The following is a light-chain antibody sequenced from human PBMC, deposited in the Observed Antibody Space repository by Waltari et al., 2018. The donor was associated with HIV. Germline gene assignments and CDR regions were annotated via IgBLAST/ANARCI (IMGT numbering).Light chain of an antibody. V-gene: IGKV3-20*01. Sequence: VLTQSPGTLPLSSGERATLACRASQSVHANFFAWYQQRPGPAPRLLIYGASTRAPGVPDRFSCSGSGTDFILAISRLEPEDFAVYYCHQYGNSPSTFGQGTTLDI. CDR2: GAS. CDR3: HQYGNSPST. J-gene: IGKJ2*01. CDR1: QSVHANF.